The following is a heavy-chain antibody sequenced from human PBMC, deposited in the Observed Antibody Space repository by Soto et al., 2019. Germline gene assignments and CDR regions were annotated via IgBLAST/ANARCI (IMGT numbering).Heavy chain of an antibody. CDR3: VKDLAASGRFDP. CDR1: GFMFSGYA. V-gene: IGHV3-23*01. Sequence: EVQLLESGGGLAQPGESLTLSCAASGFMFSGYAMSWVRQAPGKGLEWVSAVSNSGTSTSYADSVKGRFTISRDNSKNTLYLQMSSLGAEDTALYYCVKDLAASGRFDPWGQGTRVIVSS. CDR2: VSNSGTST. D-gene: IGHD2-15*01. J-gene: IGHJ5*02.